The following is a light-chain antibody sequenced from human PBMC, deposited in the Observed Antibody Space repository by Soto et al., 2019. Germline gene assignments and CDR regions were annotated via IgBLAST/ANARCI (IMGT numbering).Light chain of an antibody. CDR2: DVS. CDR3: SSYTSSSTLYV. V-gene: IGLV2-14*03. CDR1: SSDIGGYDY. Sequence: QSVLTQPASVSGSPGQSITLSCTGSSSDIGGYDYVSWYQQHPGKAPKLMIYDVSNRPSGVSNRFSGSKSGNTASLTISGLKDEDEDDYYCSSYTSSSTLYVFGTGTKVTVL. J-gene: IGLJ1*01.